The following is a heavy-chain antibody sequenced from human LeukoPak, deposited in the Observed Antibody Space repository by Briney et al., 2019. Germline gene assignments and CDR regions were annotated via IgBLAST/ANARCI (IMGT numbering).Heavy chain of an antibody. D-gene: IGHD4-17*01. V-gene: IGHV4-34*01. CDR2: INHSGST. J-gene: IGHJ4*02. CDR3: ARGTQYGDCVGLDY. CDR1: GGSFSGYY. Sequence: SETLSLTCAVYGGSFSGYYWSWIRQPPGKGLEWIGEINHSGSTNYNPSLKSRVTISVDTSKNQFSLKLSSVTAADPAVYYCARGTQYGDCVGLDYWGQGTLVTVSS.